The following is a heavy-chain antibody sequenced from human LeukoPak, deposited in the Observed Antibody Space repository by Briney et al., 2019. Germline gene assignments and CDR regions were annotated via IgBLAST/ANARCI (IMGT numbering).Heavy chain of an antibody. Sequence: GASVKVSCKASGYTFTSYGISWVRKAPGQGLEWMGWISAYNGNKNYAQKLQGRVTMTTDTSTSTAYMELRSLRSDDTAVYYCARDLPYYYGSGSYYDFDYWGQGTLVTVSS. CDR3: ARDLPYYYGSGSYYDFDY. V-gene: IGHV1-18*01. D-gene: IGHD3-10*01. CDR1: GYTFTSYG. J-gene: IGHJ4*02. CDR2: ISAYNGNK.